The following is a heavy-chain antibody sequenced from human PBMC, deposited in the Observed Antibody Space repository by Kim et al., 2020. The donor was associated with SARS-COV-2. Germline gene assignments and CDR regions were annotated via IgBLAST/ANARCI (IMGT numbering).Heavy chain of an antibody. D-gene: IGHD1-26*01. CDR1: GGSISSYY. V-gene: IGHV4-59*08. J-gene: IGHJ5*02. Sequence: SETLSLTCTVSGGSISSYYWSWIRQPPGKGLEWIGYIYYSGSTNYNPSLKSRVTISVDTSKNQFSLKLSSVTAADTAVYYCARHEAPGDSGSYSDDYWFDPWGQGALHTASS. CDR2: IYYSGST. CDR3: ARHEAPGDSGSYSDDYWFDP.